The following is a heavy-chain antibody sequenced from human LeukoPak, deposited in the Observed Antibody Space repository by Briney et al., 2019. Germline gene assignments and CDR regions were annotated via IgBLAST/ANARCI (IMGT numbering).Heavy chain of an antibody. CDR3: ARTIVGAAFDY. D-gene: IGHD1-26*01. CDR2: IDGDGSST. J-gene: IGHJ4*02. Sequence: GGSLRLSCATSGFTFSSYWMHWVRQAPGKGLVWVSRIDGDGSSTSYADSVKGRFTISRDNAKNTLYLQMNSLRAEDTAVYYCARTIVGAAFDYWGQGTLVTVSS. V-gene: IGHV3-74*01. CDR1: GFTFSSYW.